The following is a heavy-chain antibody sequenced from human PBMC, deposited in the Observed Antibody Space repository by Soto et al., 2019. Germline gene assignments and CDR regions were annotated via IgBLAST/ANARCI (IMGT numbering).Heavy chain of an antibody. V-gene: IGHV3-23*01. CDR2: ISASGGST. D-gene: IGHD3-3*01. CDR1: GFPFSNYA. CDR3: AKRGGDFWSGFYYLSYFDY. J-gene: IGHJ4*02. Sequence: GGSLRLSCAASGFPFSNYARSWVRQAPGKGLEWVSVISASGGSTHYADSVKGRLTISRDNSKNTLYLQMNSLRAEDTAVYYCAKRGGDFWSGFYYLSYFDYWGQGTLVTVSS.